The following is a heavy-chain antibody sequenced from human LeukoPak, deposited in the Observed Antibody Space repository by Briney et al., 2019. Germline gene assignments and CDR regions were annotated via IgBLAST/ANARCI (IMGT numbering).Heavy chain of an antibody. J-gene: IGHJ6*03. Sequence: PSETLSLTCTVSGGSISSYYWSWIRQPPGKGLEWIGYIYYSGSTNYNPSLKSRVTISVDTSKNQFSLKLSSVIAADTDVYYCARTTEGYCSSASCFGFSYSYYMDVWGKGTTVTISS. CDR2: IYYSGST. CDR1: GGSISSYY. CDR3: ARTTEGYCSSASCFGFSYSYYMDV. V-gene: IGHV4-59*01. D-gene: IGHD2-2*01.